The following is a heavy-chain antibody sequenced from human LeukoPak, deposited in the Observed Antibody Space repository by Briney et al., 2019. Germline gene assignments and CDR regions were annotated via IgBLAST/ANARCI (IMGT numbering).Heavy chain of an antibody. Sequence: GGSLRLSCAASGFTFSAYWMRWVRQAPGKGLEWVANIKQDGSDKYYVDSVKGRFTISGDNAKNSLYLQMNSLRAEDTAVYYCARKTVVGSYFDYWGQGTPVTVSS. D-gene: IGHD4-23*01. CDR1: GFTFSAYW. J-gene: IGHJ4*02. V-gene: IGHV3-7*03. CDR2: IKQDGSDK. CDR3: ARKTVVGSYFDY.